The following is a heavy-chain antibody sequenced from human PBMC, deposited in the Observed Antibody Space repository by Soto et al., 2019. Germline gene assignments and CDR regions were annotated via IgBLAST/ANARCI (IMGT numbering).Heavy chain of an antibody. CDR3: ARDHTSSVGYCSSTSCYYAFDI. CDR1: GGTFSSYA. D-gene: IGHD2-2*01. Sequence: QVQLVQSGAEVKKPGSSVKVSCKASGGTFSSYAISWVRQAPGQGLEWMGGIIPIFGTANYAQKFQGRVTITADESTSTAYMGLSSLRSEDTAVYYCARDHTSSVGYCSSTSCYYAFDIWGQGTMVTVSS. J-gene: IGHJ3*02. V-gene: IGHV1-69*01. CDR2: IIPIFGTA.